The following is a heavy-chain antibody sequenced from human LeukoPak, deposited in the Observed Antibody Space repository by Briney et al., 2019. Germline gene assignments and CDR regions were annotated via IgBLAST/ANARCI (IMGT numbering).Heavy chain of an antibody. CDR1: GGSISGYF. V-gene: IGHV4-59*08. Sequence: SEAVSLTCTVSGGSISGYFWSWIRQPPGKGLEWIGYIYYTGSTSNNPSLKSRVTISVDTSKNQFTLRLSSVTAADTAVYYCARYTTTSVPNWFDPWGQGTLVTVSS. D-gene: IGHD2/OR15-2a*01. CDR3: ARYTTTSVPNWFDP. CDR2: IYYTGST. J-gene: IGHJ5*02.